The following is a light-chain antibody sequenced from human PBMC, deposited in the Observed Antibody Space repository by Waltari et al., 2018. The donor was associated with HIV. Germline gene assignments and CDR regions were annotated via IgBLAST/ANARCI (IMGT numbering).Light chain of an antibody. Sequence: QSALTQPASVSGSRGQSITISCTGTSRDVGRYNLVSWYQQHPGKAPKLMIYEGSKRPSCVSNRFSGSTSCHTASLTISGLQTEDEADYYCCSYAGNREIFGGGTKLTVL. CDR2: EGS. CDR1: SRDVGRYNL. CDR3: CSYAGNREI. V-gene: IGLV2-23*01. J-gene: IGLJ2*01.